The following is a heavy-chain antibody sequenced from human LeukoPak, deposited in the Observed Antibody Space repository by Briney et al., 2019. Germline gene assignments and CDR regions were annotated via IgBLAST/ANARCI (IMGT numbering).Heavy chain of an antibody. CDR2: INHSGST. Sequence: SETLSLTCAVYGGSFSGYYWSWIRQPPGKGLEWIGEINHSGSTNYNPSLKSRVTISVDTSKNQFSLKLSSVTAADTAVYYCAHPQIGGSGDFDYWGQGTLVTVSS. CDR3: AHPQIGGSGDFDY. V-gene: IGHV4-34*01. D-gene: IGHD3-10*01. J-gene: IGHJ4*02. CDR1: GGSFSGYY.